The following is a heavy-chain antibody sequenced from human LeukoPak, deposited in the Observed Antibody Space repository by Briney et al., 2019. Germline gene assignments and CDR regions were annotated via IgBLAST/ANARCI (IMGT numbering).Heavy chain of an antibody. CDR2: ISSSGSTI. Sequence: GGSLRLSCAAAGFTFSDYYMSWIRQAPGKGLEWVSYISSSGSTIYYADSVKGRFTISRDNAKNSLYLQMNSLRAEDTAVYYCARGGSFVVVPAAIGSWFDPWGQGTLVTVSS. V-gene: IGHV3-11*04. D-gene: IGHD2-2*01. CDR1: GFTFSDYY. J-gene: IGHJ5*02. CDR3: ARGGSFVVVPAAIGSWFDP.